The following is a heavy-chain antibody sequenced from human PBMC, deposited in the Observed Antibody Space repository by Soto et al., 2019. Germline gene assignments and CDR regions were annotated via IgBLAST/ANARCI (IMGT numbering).Heavy chain of an antibody. CDR1: GYTFTSYY. V-gene: IGHV1-46*01. D-gene: IGHD5-18*01. Sequence: ASVKVSCKASGYTFTSYYMHWVRQAPGQGLEWMGIINPSGGSTSYAQKFQGRVTMTRDTSTSTVYMELSSLRSEDTAVYCCARVDMWIPPQNDAIHIPGQATIVSVSS. CDR3: ARVDMWIPPQNDAIHI. CDR2: INPSGGST. J-gene: IGHJ3*02.